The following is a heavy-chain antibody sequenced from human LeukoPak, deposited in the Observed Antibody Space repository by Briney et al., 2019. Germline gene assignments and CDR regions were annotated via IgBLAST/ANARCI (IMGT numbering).Heavy chain of an antibody. D-gene: IGHD2-2*01. CDR1: GYSISSGYY. J-gene: IGHJ6*03. CDR3: ARVIVVVPGYYYYYMGV. CDR2: IYHSGST. V-gene: IGHV4-38-2*02. Sequence: PSETLSLTCTVSGYSISSGYYWGWIRQPPGKGLEWIGSIYHSGSTYYNPSLKSRVTISVDTSKNQFSLKLSSVTAADTAVYYCARVIVVVPGYYYYYMGVWGKGTTVTVSS.